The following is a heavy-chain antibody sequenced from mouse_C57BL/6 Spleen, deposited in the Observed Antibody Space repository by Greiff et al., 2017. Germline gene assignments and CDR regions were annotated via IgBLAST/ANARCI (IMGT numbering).Heavy chain of an antibody. CDR1: GYTFTSYW. V-gene: IGHV1-55*01. Sequence: QVQLQQPGAELVKPGASVKMSCKASGYTFTSYWITWVKQRPGQGLEWIGDIYPGSGSTNYNEKFKSKATLTVDTSSSTAYMQLSSLTSEDSAVYYCAREGTGMDYAMDYWGQGTSVTVSA. D-gene: IGHD4-1*01. J-gene: IGHJ4*01. CDR2: IYPGSGST. CDR3: AREGTGMDYAMDY.